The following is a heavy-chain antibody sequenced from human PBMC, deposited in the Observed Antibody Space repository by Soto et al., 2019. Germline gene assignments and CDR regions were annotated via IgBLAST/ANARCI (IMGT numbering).Heavy chain of an antibody. CDR1: GYSFTSYA. CDR2: INAGYGNT. Sequence: APVDVSREASGYSFTSYAMHCVRQAPGQRLEWMGWINAGYGNTKSSQKFQDRVTISRDTSASTAYMELTSLRSEDTAVYYCARDTGDGTFDFWGQGTLVTGSS. J-gene: IGHJ4*02. CDR3: ARDTGDGTFDF. D-gene: IGHD7-27*01. V-gene: IGHV1-3*01.